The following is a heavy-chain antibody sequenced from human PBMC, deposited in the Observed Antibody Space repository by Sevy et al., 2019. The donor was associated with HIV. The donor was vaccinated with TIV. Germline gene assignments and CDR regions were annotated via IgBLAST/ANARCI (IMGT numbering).Heavy chain of an antibody. V-gene: IGHV3-15*01. CDR2: IKSKTDGGTT. CDR3: TTDQAQLLWFGELRFDY. Sequence: GGSLGLSCAASGFTFSNAWMSWVRQAPGKGLEWVGRIKSKTDGGTTDYAAPVKGRFTISRDDSKNTLYLQMNSLKTEDTAVYYCTTDQAQLLWFGELRFDYWGQGTLVTVSS. D-gene: IGHD3-10*01. CDR1: GFTFSNAW. J-gene: IGHJ4*02.